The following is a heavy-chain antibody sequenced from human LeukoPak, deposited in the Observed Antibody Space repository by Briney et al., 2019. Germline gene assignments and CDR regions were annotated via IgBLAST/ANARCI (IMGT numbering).Heavy chain of an antibody. D-gene: IGHD2-2*01. V-gene: IGHV3-33*01. CDR1: GFTFSSYG. CDR2: IWYDGSNK. J-gene: IGHJ6*02. Sequence: GGSLRLSCAASGFTFSSYGMHWVRQAPGKGLEWVAVIWYDGSNKYYADSVKGRFTISRDNSKNTLYLQMNSLRAEDTAVYYCARDRNVVPAAMLYYYYGMDVWGQGTTVTVSS. CDR3: ARDRNVVPAAMLYYYYGMDV.